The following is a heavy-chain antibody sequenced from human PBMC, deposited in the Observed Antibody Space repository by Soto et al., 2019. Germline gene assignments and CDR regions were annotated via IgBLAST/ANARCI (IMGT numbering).Heavy chain of an antibody. D-gene: IGHD3-10*01. Sequence: SETLSLTCTVSGASIRTSYWTWIRQPPGKGLEWIAYIYHSGTTNYNPSLKSRATISADTSKNQLSLKLNSVTAADTAVYYCARLPAVSGSLAWFDPWGQGTLVTVSS. J-gene: IGHJ5*02. CDR2: IYHSGTT. CDR3: ARLPAVSGSLAWFDP. CDR1: GASIRTSY. V-gene: IGHV4-59*08.